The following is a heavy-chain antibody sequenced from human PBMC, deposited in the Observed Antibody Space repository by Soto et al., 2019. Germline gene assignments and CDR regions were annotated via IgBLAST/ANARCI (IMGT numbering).Heavy chain of an antibody. CDR1: GGTFSSYA. D-gene: IGHD6-19*01. Sequence: QVQLVQSGAEVKKPGSSVKVSCKASGGTFSSYAISWVRQAPGQGLEWMGGIIPIFGTANYAQKFQGRVTITADESRSTAYMELSRQRSEETAVYYWTRGAQGSGWYSGWFDPWGQGTLVTVSS. CDR3: TRGAQGSGWYSGWFDP. J-gene: IGHJ5*02. V-gene: IGHV1-69*01. CDR2: IIPIFGTA.